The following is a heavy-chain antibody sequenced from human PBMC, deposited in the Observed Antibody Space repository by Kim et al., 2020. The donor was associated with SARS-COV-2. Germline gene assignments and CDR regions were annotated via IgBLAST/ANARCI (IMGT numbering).Heavy chain of an antibody. CDR3: ARDWQQLPPNAFDI. V-gene: IGHV3-11*01. CDR1: GFTFSDYY. J-gene: IGHJ3*02. D-gene: IGHD6-13*01. Sequence: GGSLRLSCAASGFTFSDYYMSWIRQAPGKGLEWVSYISSSGSTIYYADSVKGRFTISRDNAKNSLYLQMNSLRAEDTAVYYCARDWQQLPPNAFDIWGQGTMVTVSS. CDR2: ISSSGSTI.